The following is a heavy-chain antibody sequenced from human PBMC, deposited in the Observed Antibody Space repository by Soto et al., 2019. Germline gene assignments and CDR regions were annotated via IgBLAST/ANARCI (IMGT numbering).Heavy chain of an antibody. CDR3: AREKLLVFDYYYYYGMDV. CDR2: ISGSGGST. CDR1: GFTFSSYA. V-gene: IGHV3-23*01. Sequence: PGGSLRLSCAASGFTFSSYAMSWVRQAPGKGLEWVSAISGSGGSTYYADSVKGRFTISRDNSKNTLYLQMNSLRAEDTAVYYCAREKLLVFDYYYYYGMDVWGQGTTVTVSS. J-gene: IGHJ6*02. D-gene: IGHD6-13*01.